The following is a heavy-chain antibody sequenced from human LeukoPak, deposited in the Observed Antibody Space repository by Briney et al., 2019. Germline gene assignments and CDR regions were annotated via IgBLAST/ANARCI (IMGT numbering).Heavy chain of an antibody. CDR1: GFTFSSSA. CDR2: ISASGGST. Sequence: QPGGSLRLSCAASGFTFSSSAMSWVRQVPGKGLEWVSGISASGGSTSYADSVRGRFTISRDNSKNTLYLQMNSLRAEDTAVYYCAKSGYSSGWPEVPFDYWGQGTLVTVSS. J-gene: IGHJ4*02. D-gene: IGHD6-19*01. CDR3: AKSGYSSGWPEVPFDY. V-gene: IGHV3-23*01.